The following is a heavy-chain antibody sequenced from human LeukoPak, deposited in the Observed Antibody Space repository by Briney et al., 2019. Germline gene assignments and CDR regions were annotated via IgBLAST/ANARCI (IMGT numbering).Heavy chain of an antibody. V-gene: IGHV1-69*13. J-gene: IGHJ4*02. CDR3: ARCRGVYGDHDY. Sequence: SVKVSCKASGGTFSSYAISWVRQAPGQGLEWMGGIIPIFGTANYAQKFQGRVTITADESTSTAYIELSSLRSEDTAVYYCARCRGVYGDHDYWGQGTLVTVSS. D-gene: IGHD4-17*01. CDR2: IIPIFGTA. CDR1: GGTFSSYA.